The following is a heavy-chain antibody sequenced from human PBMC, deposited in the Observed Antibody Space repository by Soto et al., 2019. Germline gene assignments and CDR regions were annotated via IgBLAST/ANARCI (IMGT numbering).Heavy chain of an antibody. V-gene: IGHV1-69*01. D-gene: IGHD3-10*01. CDR2: IIPLFRKT. CDR3: ARARLSNGDPNIYCVYGLDV. Sequence: QVQLVQSGAEVKRPGSSVKVSCKASGDMFRNSAFTWVRQAPGQGLAWMGVIIPLFRKTNVAQNFQGRVTFEADASTSSLYMEASSLKSEDTAVYYCARARLSNGDPNIYCVYGLDVWGQGTKITVSS. J-gene: IGHJ6*02. CDR1: GDMFRNSA.